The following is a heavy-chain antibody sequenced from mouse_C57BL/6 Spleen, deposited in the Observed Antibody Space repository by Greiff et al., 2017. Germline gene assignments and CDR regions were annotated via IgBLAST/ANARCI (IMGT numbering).Heavy chain of an antibody. D-gene: IGHD1-1*01. CDR1: GYTFTDYY. Sequence: EVQLQQSGPELVKPGASVKISCKASGYTFTDYYMNWVKQSHGKSLEWIGDINPNNGGTSYNQKFKGKATLTVDKSSSTAYMELRSLTSEDSAVYYCARHYGSSSDYYAMDYWGQGTSVTVSS. V-gene: IGHV1-26*01. CDR3: ARHYGSSSDYYAMDY. J-gene: IGHJ4*01. CDR2: INPNNGGT.